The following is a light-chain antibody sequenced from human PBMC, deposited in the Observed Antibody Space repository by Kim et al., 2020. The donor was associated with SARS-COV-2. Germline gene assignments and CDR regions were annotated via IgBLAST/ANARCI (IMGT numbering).Light chain of an antibody. CDR3: HQYDKFPQT. V-gene: IGKV1-33*01. Sequence: LSASIGDRVTITCQASQDINDYLDWYQHKPGQVPKLLIYDATRLETGVPSRFSGSGSGTDFSLTISSLQPEDIATYYCHQYDKFPQTFGQGTKVEMK. CDR1: QDINDY. CDR2: DAT. J-gene: IGKJ1*01.